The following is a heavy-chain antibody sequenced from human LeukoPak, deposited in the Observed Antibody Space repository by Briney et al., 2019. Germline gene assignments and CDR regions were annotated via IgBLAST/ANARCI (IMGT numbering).Heavy chain of an antibody. D-gene: IGHD6-6*01. V-gene: IGHV1-2*02. J-gene: IGHJ4*02. CDR3: TRDRPPQY. Sequence: ASVKVSCKPSGYTFTGYYIHWVRQAPGQGFGWMGWIDPNTGGTKYARKFHDRVTMTRDTSISTAYMELSRVTSDDTAVYYCTRDRPPQYWGQGTLVTVSS. CDR2: IDPNTGGT. CDR1: GYTFTGYY.